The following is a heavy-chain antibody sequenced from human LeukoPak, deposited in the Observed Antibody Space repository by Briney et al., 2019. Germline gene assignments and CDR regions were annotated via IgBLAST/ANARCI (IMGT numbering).Heavy chain of an antibody. J-gene: IGHJ6*04. Sequence: PGGSLRLSCAASEFNFRTYDMYWVRQAPGKGLEWLSYINSGGNKIYYAGSVKGRFTISRDNANNSLSLQVNSLRAEDTAVYYCAELGITMIGGVWGKGTTVTISS. CDR2: INSGGNKI. CDR3: AELGITMIGGV. D-gene: IGHD3-10*02. V-gene: IGHV3-48*03. CDR1: EFNFRTYD.